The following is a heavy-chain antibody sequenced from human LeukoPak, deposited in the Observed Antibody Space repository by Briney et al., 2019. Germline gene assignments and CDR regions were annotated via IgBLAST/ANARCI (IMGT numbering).Heavy chain of an antibody. Sequence: ASVKVSCKASGYTFTSYAMNWVRQAPGQGLEWMGWINTNTGNPTYAQGFTGRFVFSLDTSVSTAYLQISSLKAEDTAVYYCARDGGALLWFGEEFEDNWFDPWGQGTLVTVSS. CDR3: ARDGGALLWFGEEFEDNWFDP. V-gene: IGHV7-4-1*02. D-gene: IGHD3-10*01. CDR2: INTNTGNP. J-gene: IGHJ5*02. CDR1: GYTFTSYA.